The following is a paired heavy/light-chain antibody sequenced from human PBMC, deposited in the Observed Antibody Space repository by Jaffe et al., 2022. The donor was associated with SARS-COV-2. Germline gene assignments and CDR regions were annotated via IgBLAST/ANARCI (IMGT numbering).Light chain of an antibody. V-gene: IGLV3-1*01. CDR3: QAWDSNTQGV. Sequence: SYEVTQPPSVSVSPGQTVSITCSGDNLGDKYACWYQQKPGQSPTLVIYQDTKRPSGIPERFSGSNSGKTATLTITGTQAIDEADYYCQAWDSNTQGVFGGGTKLTVL. CDR1: NLGDKY. J-gene: IGLJ3*02. CDR2: QDT.
Heavy chain of an antibody. CDR1: GFSFVDYS. V-gene: IGHV3-43*01. CDR2: ISWDVVST. CDR3: ARDIAPNRITPLHEYGMDL. Sequence: EVQLVEAGGAVVQPGGSLRLSCTASGFSFVDYSMHWVRQSPGRGLEWVALISWDVVSTYYVDSVMGRFTISRDNDRQSLYLHMDSLRSEDTALYYCARDIAPNRITPLHEYGMDLWGQGTTVTVSS. D-gene: IGHD2-15*01. J-gene: IGHJ6*02.